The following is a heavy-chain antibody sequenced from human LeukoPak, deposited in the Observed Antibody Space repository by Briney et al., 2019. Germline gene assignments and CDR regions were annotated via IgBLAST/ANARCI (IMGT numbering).Heavy chain of an antibody. CDR3: ARDTYYYDSSGYNDAFDI. CDR2: IYTSGST. Sequence: PSETLSLTCTVSGGSISSSSYYWGWIRQPPGTGLEWIGRIYTSGSTNYNPSLKSRVTMSVDTSKNQFSLKLSSVTAADTAVYYCARDTYYYDSSGYNDAFDIWGQGTMVTVSS. D-gene: IGHD3-22*01. V-gene: IGHV4-39*07. J-gene: IGHJ3*02. CDR1: GGSISSSSYY.